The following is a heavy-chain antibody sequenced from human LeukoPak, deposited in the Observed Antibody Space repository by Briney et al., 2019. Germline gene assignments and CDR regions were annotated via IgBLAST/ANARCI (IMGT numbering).Heavy chain of an antibody. J-gene: IGHJ4*02. V-gene: IGHV3-7*03. CDR3: VKNSGWYCLDY. CDR1: GFTFSNYW. CDR2: ISQDGSGK. D-gene: IGHD6-13*01. Sequence: GGSLRLSCGASGFTFSNYWMSWVRQAPGKGLEWVINISQDGSGKNYADSVEGRFTISRDNAKNSLYLQMNSLRAEDTAVYYCVKNSGWYCLDYWGQGITVIVSS.